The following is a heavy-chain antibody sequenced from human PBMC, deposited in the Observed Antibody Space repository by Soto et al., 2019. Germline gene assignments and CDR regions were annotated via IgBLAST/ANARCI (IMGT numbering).Heavy chain of an antibody. CDR2: MYYSGST. V-gene: IGHV4-31*03. Sequence: QAQLQESGPGLVKPSQTLSLTCTVSGGSISSGGYYWSWIRQHPGKGLEWIGYMYYSGSTYYNPSLKSRITISVDTSKKKFSLKLSSVTAADTAVYYCARGVTMVRGVGLFYFDYWGQGTLVTVSS. J-gene: IGHJ4*02. CDR3: ARGVTMVRGVGLFYFDY. CDR1: GGSISSGGYY. D-gene: IGHD3-10*01.